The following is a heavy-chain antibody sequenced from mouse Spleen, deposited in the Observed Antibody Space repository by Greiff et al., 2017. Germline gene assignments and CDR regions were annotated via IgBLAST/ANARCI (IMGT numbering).Heavy chain of an antibody. V-gene: IGHV2-6-7*01. Sequence: VKLMESGPGLVQPSQSLSITCTVSGFSLTSYGVHWVRQPPGKGLEWLGMIWGDGSTDYNSALKSRLSISKDNSKSQVFLKMNSLQTDDTARYYCARGAHAMDYWGQGTSVTVSS. J-gene: IGHJ4*01. CDR2: IWGDGST. CDR3: ARGAHAMDY. CDR1: GFSLTSYG.